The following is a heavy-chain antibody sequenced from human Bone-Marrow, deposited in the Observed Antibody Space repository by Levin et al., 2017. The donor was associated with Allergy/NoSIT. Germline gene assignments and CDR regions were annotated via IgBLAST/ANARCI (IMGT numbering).Heavy chain of an antibody. D-gene: IGHD5-12*01. V-gene: IGHV3-30-3*01. Sequence: GESLKISCAASGFTFSSYAMHWVRQAPGKGLEWVAVISYDGNNKFYADSVKGRFTISRDNSKNTLYMQMNSLRAEDTAVYFCAKDTGVVQWLYYFHYWGQGTLVTVSS. CDR2: ISYDGNNK. J-gene: IGHJ4*02. CDR3: AKDTGVVQWLYYFHY. CDR1: GFTFSSYA.